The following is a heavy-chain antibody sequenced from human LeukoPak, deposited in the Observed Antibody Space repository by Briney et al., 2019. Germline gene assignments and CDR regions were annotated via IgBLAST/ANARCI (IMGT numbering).Heavy chain of an antibody. V-gene: IGHV3-43D*03. Sequence: GGSMRLSCAASGFTFDDYAMHWVRQASGKGLEWVSHITWDGGSTHYADSVEGRFTISRDNRENSLYLQMNSLRPEDTALYYCAKDRAARGRGNYFYMDVWGKGTTVTVSS. CDR3: AKDRAARGRGNYFYMDV. CDR2: ITWDGGST. J-gene: IGHJ6*03. CDR1: GFTFDDYA. D-gene: IGHD2/OR15-2a*01.